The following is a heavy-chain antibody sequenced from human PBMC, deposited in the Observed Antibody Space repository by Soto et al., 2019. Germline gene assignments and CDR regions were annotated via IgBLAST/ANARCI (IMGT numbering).Heavy chain of an antibody. J-gene: IGHJ5*02. CDR1: GGSISKFY. CDR2: VYATGTT. CDR3: VRDGSKSLRDWFDP. V-gene: IGHV4-4*07. Sequence: SETLSLTCNVSGGSISKFYWAWIRKTAGNGLEWMGRVYATGTTDYSPSLRSRVAMSVDISKKTFSLRLRSVTGADSGVYYCVRDGSKSLRDWFDPWGQGILVTVSS.